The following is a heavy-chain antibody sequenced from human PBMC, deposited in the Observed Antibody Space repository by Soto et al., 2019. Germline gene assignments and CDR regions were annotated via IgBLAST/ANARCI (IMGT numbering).Heavy chain of an antibody. CDR3: AREFREITMVRGVGNWFDP. CDR2: IYYSGST. CDR1: GGSISSGGYY. V-gene: IGHV4-31*03. Sequence: TLSLTCTVSGGSISSGGYYWSWIRQHPGKGLEWIGYIYYSGSTYYNPSLKSRVTISVDTSKNQFSLKLSSVTAADTAVYYCAREFREITMVRGVGNWFDPWGQGTLVTVS. D-gene: IGHD3-10*01. J-gene: IGHJ5*02.